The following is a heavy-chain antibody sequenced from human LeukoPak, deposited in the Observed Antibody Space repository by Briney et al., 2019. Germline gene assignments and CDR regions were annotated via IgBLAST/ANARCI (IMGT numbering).Heavy chain of an antibody. V-gene: IGHV3-21*01. CDR3: ARERGYSYGYGDY. D-gene: IGHD5-18*01. J-gene: IGHJ4*02. CDR2: ISSSSSNI. Sequence: GGSLRLSCAGSGFTFSSYSMNWVRQAPGKGLEWVSSISSSSSNIYYADSVKGRFTISRDNAKNSLCLQMNSLRAEDTAVYYCARERGYSYGYGDYWGQGTLVTVSS. CDR1: GFTFSSYS.